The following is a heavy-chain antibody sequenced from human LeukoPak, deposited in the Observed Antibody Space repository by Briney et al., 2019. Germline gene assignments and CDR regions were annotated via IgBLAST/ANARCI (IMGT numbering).Heavy chain of an antibody. V-gene: IGHV4-59*01. J-gene: IGHJ3*02. CDR3: ARLGHDAFDI. CDR2: IYYSGST. CDR1: GGSISSYY. Sequence: PSGTLSLTCTVSGGSISSYYWSWIRQPPGKGLEWIGYIYYSGSTNYNPSLKSRVTISVDTSKNHFSLKLSSVTAADTAVYYCARLGHDAFDIWGQGTMVTVSS.